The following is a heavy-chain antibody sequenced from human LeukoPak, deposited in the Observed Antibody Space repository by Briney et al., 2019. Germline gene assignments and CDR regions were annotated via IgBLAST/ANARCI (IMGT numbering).Heavy chain of an antibody. V-gene: IGHV3-21*01. J-gene: IGHJ4*02. CDR3: ARESGSFDY. Sequence: GGSLRLSCAASGFTLSSYWMGWVREVPGKGLEWVSFISSSSNYIYYADSVKGRFTISRDNAKNSLYLQMNSLRAEDTAVYYCARESGSFDYWGQGTLVTVSS. D-gene: IGHD5-12*01. CDR1: GFTLSSYW. CDR2: ISSSSNYI.